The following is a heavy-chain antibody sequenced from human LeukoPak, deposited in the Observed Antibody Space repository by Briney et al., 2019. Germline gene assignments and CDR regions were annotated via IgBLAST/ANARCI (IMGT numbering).Heavy chain of an antibody. Sequence: GGSLTLSCAASGFTFSSYAMSWVRQAPGKGLEWVSAISGSGGSTYYADSVKGRFTISRDNSKNTLYLQMNSLRAEDTAVYYCAEEQHCSSTSCYHFDYWGQETLVTVSS. J-gene: IGHJ4*02. D-gene: IGHD2-2*01. CDR2: ISGSGGST. CDR3: AEEQHCSSTSCYHFDY. CDR1: GFTFSSYA. V-gene: IGHV3-23*01.